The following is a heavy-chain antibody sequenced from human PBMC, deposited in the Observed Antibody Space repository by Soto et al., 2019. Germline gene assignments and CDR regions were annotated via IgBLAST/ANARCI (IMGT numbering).Heavy chain of an antibody. CDR3: ARDARPGNFLYILAY. D-gene: IGHD3-16*02. Sequence: GGSLRLSCAASGFTFSSYAMTWVRQAPGKGLEWVAGISYAESSTYYADSVKGRFTISRDNSENTLYLEMNSLRAEDTAVYYCARDARPGNFLYILAYWGQGTLVTVSS. CDR1: GFTFSSYA. V-gene: IGHV3-30*03. J-gene: IGHJ4*02. CDR2: ISYAESST.